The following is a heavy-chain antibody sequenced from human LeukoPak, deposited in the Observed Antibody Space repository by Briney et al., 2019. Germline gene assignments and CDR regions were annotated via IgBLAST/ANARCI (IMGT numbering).Heavy chain of an antibody. CDR2: ISSSSSYI. CDR3: ARGYYDSSGYFFDY. Sequence: PGGSLRLSCAASGFTFSSYSMNWVRQAPGKGLEWVSSISSSSSYIYYADSVKGRFTISRDNARNSLYLQMNSLRAEDTALYYCARGYYDSSGYFFDYWGQGTLVTVSS. D-gene: IGHD3-22*01. V-gene: IGHV3-21*04. CDR1: GFTFSSYS. J-gene: IGHJ4*02.